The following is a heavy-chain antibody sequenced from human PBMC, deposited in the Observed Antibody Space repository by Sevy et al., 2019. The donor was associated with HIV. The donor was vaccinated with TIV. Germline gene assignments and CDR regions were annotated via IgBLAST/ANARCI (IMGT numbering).Heavy chain of an antibody. CDR3: FPDPYDNSGYLTPELYY. J-gene: IGHJ4*02. Sequence: GGSLRLSCTASGFTFGDYAMSWFRQAPGKGLEWVGFIRSKAYGGTTEYAASVKGRFTISRDDSKSIAYLQMNSLKTQDRAVYYCFPDPYDNSGYLTPELYYWGQGTLVTVSS. CDR1: GFTFGDYA. D-gene: IGHD3-22*01. V-gene: IGHV3-49*03. CDR2: IRSKAYGGTT.